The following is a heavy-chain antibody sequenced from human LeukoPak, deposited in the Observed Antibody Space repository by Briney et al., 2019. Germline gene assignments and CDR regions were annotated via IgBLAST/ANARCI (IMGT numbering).Heavy chain of an antibody. CDR3: ARGGGFSSYGSGTYRWSDQNWFDP. D-gene: IGHD3-10*01. CDR1: GYTFTGYY. V-gene: IGHV1-2*02. CDR2: INPNSGGT. J-gene: IGHJ5*02. Sequence: ASVKVSCKASGYTFTGYYMHWVRQAPGQGLEWMEWINPNSGGTNYAQKFQGRVTMTRDTSITTAYMELSRLRSDDTAVYYCARGGGFSSYGSGTYRWSDQNWFDPWGQGTLVTVSS.